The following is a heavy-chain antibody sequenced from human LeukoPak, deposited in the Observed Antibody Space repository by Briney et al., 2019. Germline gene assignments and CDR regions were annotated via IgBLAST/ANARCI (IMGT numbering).Heavy chain of an antibody. CDR3: ARGFKMVRGVPFDY. D-gene: IGHD3-10*01. Sequence: PGGSLRLSCAASGFTFSTYAMHWVRQAPGKGMEWVAVISFDGSSKYYEDSAKGRFAISRDNSKNTLYLQMNSLRAEDTAVYYCARGFKMVRGVPFDYWGQGTLVTVSS. CDR2: ISFDGSSK. V-gene: IGHV3-30*09. CDR1: GFTFSTYA. J-gene: IGHJ4*02.